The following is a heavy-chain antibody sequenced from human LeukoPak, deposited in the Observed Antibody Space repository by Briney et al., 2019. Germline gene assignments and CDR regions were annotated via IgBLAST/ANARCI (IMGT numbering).Heavy chain of an antibody. CDR3: ARTLGYSYGDWFDP. D-gene: IGHD5-18*01. J-gene: IGHJ5*02. CDR2: IYYSGST. Sequence: ASETLSLTCTVSGSISSSNWWGWIRQPPGKGLEWIGYIYYSGSTNYNPSLKSRVTMSVDTSKNQFSLKLSSVTALDTAVYYCARTLGYSYGDWFDPWGQGTLVTVSS. CDR1: GSISSSNW. V-gene: IGHV4-28*06.